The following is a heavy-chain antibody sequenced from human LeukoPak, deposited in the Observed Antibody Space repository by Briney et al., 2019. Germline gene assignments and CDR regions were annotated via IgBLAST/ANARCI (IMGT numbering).Heavy chain of an antibody. D-gene: IGHD6-6*01. V-gene: IGHV1-69*13. J-gene: IGHJ3*02. Sequence: ASVKVSCKASGGTFSSYAISWVRQAPGQGLEWMGGIIPIFGTANYAQKFQGRVTITADESTSTAYMELSSLRSEDTAVYYCANVAAPKNAFDIWGQGTMVTVSS. CDR1: GGTFSSYA. CDR3: ANVAAPKNAFDI. CDR2: IIPIFGTA.